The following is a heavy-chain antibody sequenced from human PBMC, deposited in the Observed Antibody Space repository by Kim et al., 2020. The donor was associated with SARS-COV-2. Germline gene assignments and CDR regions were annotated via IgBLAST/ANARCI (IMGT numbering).Heavy chain of an antibody. CDR1: GFTFSNAW. V-gene: IGHV3-15*01. Sequence: GGSLRLSCAASGFTFSNAWMSWVRQAPGKGLEWVGRIKSKTDGGTTDYAAPVKGRFTISRDDSKNTLYLQMNSLKTEDTAVYYCTTDLRRWLHLFDYWGQGTLVTVSS. J-gene: IGHJ4*02. CDR2: IKSKTDGGTT. CDR3: TTDLRRWLHLFDY. D-gene: IGHD5-12*01.